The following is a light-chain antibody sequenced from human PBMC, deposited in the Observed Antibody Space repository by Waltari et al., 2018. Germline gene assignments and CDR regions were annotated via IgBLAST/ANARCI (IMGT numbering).Light chain of an antibody. V-gene: IGKV1-39*01. J-gene: IGKJ1*01. CDR2: AAS. CDR1: QNIRTH. Sequence: DIQMTQSPSSLSASVGDTVTVTCRASQNIRTHLNWYQQKPATAPNLLIYAASTLHRGVPSRFSASASGTDFTLTVTNLQPDDFEVYFCQQSFSSPWTFGQGTRV. CDR3: QQSFSSPWT.